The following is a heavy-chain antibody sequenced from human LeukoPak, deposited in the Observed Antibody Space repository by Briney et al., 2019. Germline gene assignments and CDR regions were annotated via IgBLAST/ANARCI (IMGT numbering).Heavy chain of an antibody. CDR3: ARGGHITIFGVVTRGEFDY. D-gene: IGHD3-3*01. V-gene: IGHV1-69*05. CDR1: GGTFSSYA. Sequence: SVKVSCKASGGTFSSYAISWVRQAPGQGLEWMGGVIPIFGTANYAQKFQGRVTITTDESTSTAYMELSSLRSEDTAVYYCARGGHITIFGVVTRGEFDYWGQGTLVTVSS. J-gene: IGHJ4*02. CDR2: VIPIFGTA.